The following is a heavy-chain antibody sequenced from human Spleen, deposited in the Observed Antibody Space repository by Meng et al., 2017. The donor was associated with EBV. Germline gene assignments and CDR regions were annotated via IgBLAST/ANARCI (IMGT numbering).Heavy chain of an antibody. V-gene: IGHV4-4*02. Sequence: VQLQESGPRLVKPSGTLSLTCVVSGGSIFEKWWTWVRQSPGKGLEWIGEVYSSGTAANYNPSLRSRVTLSVDAAKNQFSLRLSSVTAADTAVYYCARRERYSYDILHDNYFEYWGPGSLVTSPQ. CDR1: GGSIFEKW. J-gene: IGHJ4*02. CDR2: VYSSGTA. D-gene: IGHD3-22*01. CDR3: ARRERYSYDILHDNYFEY.